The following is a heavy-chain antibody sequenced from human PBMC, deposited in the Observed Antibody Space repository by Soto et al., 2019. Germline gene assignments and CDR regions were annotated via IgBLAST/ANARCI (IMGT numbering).Heavy chain of an antibody. CDR2: ISYDGSNK. J-gene: IGHJ6*02. V-gene: IGHV3-30-3*01. D-gene: IGHD7-27*01. CDR3: ARPNRHYYYYGMDV. Sequence: QVQLVESGGGVVERGRSLRLSCAASGFTFSSYAMHWVRQAPGKGLEWVAVISYDGSNKYYADSVKGRFTISRDNSKNTLYLQMNSLRAEDTAVYYCARPNRHYYYYGMDVWGQGTTVTVSS. CDR1: GFTFSSYA.